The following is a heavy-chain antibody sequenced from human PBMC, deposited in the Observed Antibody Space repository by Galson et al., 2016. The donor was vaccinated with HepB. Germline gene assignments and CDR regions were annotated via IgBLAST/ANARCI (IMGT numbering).Heavy chain of an antibody. J-gene: IGHJ3*01. Sequence: SLTLSCAPSGFSFRNYGMSWVRQAPWKGLEWVSSITATGGSTYIAESVKGRFTISRDNSKNTLYLQMNSLRADDTSVYYFAIHRGAYFASGRTYDACAAWGQGTMVIVSS. CDR3: AIHRGAYFASGRTYDACAA. CDR2: ITATGGST. V-gene: IGHV3-23*01. D-gene: IGHD3-10*01. CDR1: GFSFRNYG.